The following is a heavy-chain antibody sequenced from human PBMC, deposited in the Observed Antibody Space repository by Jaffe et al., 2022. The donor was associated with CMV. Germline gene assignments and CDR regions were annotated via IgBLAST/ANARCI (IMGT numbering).Heavy chain of an antibody. V-gene: IGHV3-30*18. CDR2: ISYDGSNK. J-gene: IGHJ4*02. Sequence: QVQLVESGGGVVQPGRSLRLSCAASGFTFSSYGMHWVRQAPGKGLEWVAVISYDGSNKYYADSVKGRFTISRDNSKNTLYLQMNSLRAEDTAVYYCAKDESDTIFGVVIMAPLFDYWGQGTLVTVSS. D-gene: IGHD3-3*01. CDR1: GFTFSSYG. CDR3: AKDESDTIFGVVIMAPLFDY.